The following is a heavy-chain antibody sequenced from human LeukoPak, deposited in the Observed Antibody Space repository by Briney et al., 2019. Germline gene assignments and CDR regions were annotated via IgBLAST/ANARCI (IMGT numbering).Heavy chain of an antibody. CDR2: IYYSGST. J-gene: IGHJ5*02. V-gene: IGHV4-59*01. CDR1: GGSISSYY. D-gene: IGHD3-3*01. CDR3: ARTYYDFWSGPNWFDP. Sequence: PSETLSLTCTVSGGSISSYYWNWIRQPPGKGLAWIGYIYYSGSTNYNPSLKSRVTISVDTSKNQFSLKLSSVTAADTAVYYCARTYYDFWSGPNWFDPWGQGTLVAVSS.